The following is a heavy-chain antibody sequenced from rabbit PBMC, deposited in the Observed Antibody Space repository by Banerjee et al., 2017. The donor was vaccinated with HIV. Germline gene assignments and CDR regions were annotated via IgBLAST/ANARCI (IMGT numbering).Heavy chain of an antibody. CDR1: GIDFSSYG. V-gene: IGHV1S47*01. CDR3: ARISYDDYSNFSC. D-gene: IGHD2-1*01. Sequence: QEQLVESGGGLVTLGGSLKLSCKASGIDFSSYGISWVRQAPGKGLEWIAYIYPDYGSTDYASWVNGRFTISLDNAQNTVFLQMTSLTAADTATYFCARISYDDYSNFSCWGPGTLVTVS. CDR2: IYPDYGST. J-gene: IGHJ2*01.